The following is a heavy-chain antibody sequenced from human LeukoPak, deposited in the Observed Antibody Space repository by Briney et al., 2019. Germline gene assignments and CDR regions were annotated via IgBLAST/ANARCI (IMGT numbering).Heavy chain of an antibody. Sequence: ETLSLTCTVSGDSIRSSSYYWGWIRQPPGKGLEWIGQIYSNGNTYDNPSLKSRVTISIETSKNQFSLKPTSVTAADTAVYYCARGHVGGYTYGGPFDIWGQGTVVTVSS. J-gene: IGHJ3*02. D-gene: IGHD5-18*01. CDR2: IYSNGNT. CDR3: ARGHVGGYTYGGPFDI. CDR1: GDSIRSSSYY. V-gene: IGHV4-39*07.